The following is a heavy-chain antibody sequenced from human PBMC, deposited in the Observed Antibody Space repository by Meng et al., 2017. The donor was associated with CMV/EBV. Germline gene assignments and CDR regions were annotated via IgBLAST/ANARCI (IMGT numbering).Heavy chain of an antibody. J-gene: IGHJ5*02. CDR2: INPNSGGT. V-gene: IGHV1-2*02. D-gene: IGHD3-3*01. Sequence: ASVKVSCKASGYTFTDYYMHWVRQAPGQGLEWMGWINPNSGGTNYAQKFQGRVTMTRDTSISTAYMELSRLKSDDTAVYYCARDFFSLEWLQYPPAPNWFDPWGQGTLVTVSS. CDR3: ARDFFSLEWLQYPPAPNWFDP. CDR1: GYTFTDYY.